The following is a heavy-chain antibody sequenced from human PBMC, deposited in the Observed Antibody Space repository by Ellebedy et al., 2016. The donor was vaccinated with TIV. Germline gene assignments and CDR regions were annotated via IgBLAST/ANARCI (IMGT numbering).Heavy chain of an antibody. J-gene: IGHJ5*02. V-gene: IGHV4-59*08. CDR2: ISYSGST. Sequence: MPSETLSLTCTVSGGSISPYYWSWIRQPPGKGLEWIGYISYSGSTNYNPSLQSRVTISVDKSKNQFSLKLSSVTAADTAVYYCARQLSGWFDPWGQGTLVTVSS. CDR3: ARQLSGWFDP. D-gene: IGHD3-10*01. CDR1: GGSISPYY.